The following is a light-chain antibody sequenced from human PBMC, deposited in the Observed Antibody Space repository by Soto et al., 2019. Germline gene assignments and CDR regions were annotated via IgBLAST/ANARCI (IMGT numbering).Light chain of an antibody. J-gene: IGKJ3*01. Sequence: EIVLTQSPGTLSLCPGERATLSCRASQSVSSSYLAWYQQKPGQAPRLLIYGASSRATGIPDRFSGSGSGTDFTLTISRLEPEDFAAYYCQQFGSSPLFTFGPGTKVDVK. CDR1: QSVSSSY. V-gene: IGKV3-20*01. CDR2: GAS. CDR3: QQFGSSPLFT.